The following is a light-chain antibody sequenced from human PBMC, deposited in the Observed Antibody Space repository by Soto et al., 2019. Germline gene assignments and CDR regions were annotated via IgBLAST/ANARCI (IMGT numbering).Light chain of an antibody. CDR3: SSWDDNLDAVV. V-gene: IGLV1-44*01. CDR2: TND. J-gene: IGLJ1*01. CDR1: SSNIGSTS. Sequence: QTVVTQPPSASGTPGQRVTISCSGSSSNIGSTSVNWYQQLPGTAPKLLIYTNDQRPSGVPDRFSGSKSGTSASLAISGLQFEDEADYHCSSWDDNLDAVVFGAGTKVTVL.